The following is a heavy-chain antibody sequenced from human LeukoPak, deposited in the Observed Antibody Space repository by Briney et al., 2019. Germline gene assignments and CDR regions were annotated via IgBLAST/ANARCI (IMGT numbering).Heavy chain of an antibody. CDR3: AKAKQVWSGYSFDY. D-gene: IGHD3-3*01. Sequence: SVKVSCKASGGTFSSYAISWVRQAPGQGLEWMGGIIPIFGTANYAQKFQGRVTITTDESTSTAYMELNSLRAEGTAVYYCAKAKQVWSGYSFDYWGQGTLVTVSS. CDR1: GGTFSSYA. V-gene: IGHV1-69*05. J-gene: IGHJ4*02. CDR2: IIPIFGTA.